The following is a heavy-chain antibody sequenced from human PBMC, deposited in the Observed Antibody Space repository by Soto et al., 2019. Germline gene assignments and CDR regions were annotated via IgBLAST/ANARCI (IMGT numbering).Heavy chain of an antibody. D-gene: IGHD2-8*01. CDR3: AKDPKCCTIGSHFLDNWFDP. CDR2: ISYDGSHQ. J-gene: IGHJ5*02. V-gene: IGHV3-30*18. CDR1: GFTFSNYG. Sequence: GGSLRLSCAASGFTFSNYGMHWVRQTPGKGLEWVAVISYDGSHQFYTDSVKGRFAISRDNSKNTLYLQMNSLKTEDTAMYYCAKDPKCCTIGSHFLDNWFDPWGQGTLVTVSS.